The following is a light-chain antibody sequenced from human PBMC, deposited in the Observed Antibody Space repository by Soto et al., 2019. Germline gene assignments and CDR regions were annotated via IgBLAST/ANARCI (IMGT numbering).Light chain of an antibody. V-gene: IGKV3-20*01. Sequence: DIVLTQSPGTLSLSPGQRATLSCRASQTVTTFYLAWYQQKPGQAPMLLIYGASSRATGIPDRFSGSGSATDFTLTISRLEPEDCVVYYCQQYGSSCGLTFGDGTKVEL. CDR3: QQYGSSCGLT. CDR1: QTVTTFY. CDR2: GAS. J-gene: IGKJ4*01.